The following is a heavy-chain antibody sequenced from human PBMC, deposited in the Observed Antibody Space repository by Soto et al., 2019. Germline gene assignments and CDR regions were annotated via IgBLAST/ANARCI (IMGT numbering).Heavy chain of an antibody. D-gene: IGHD1-26*01. CDR3: ARRGSGSYYDY. J-gene: IGHJ4*02. V-gene: IGHV3-23*01. CDR1: GFTFSSYA. Sequence: EVQLLESGGGLVQPGGSLRLPCAASGFTFSSYALRWVRQAPGKGLEWVSAISGSGGSTYYADSVKGRFTISRDNSKNTLYLQMNSLRAEDTAVYYWARRGSGSYYDYWGQGTLVTVSS. CDR2: ISGSGGST.